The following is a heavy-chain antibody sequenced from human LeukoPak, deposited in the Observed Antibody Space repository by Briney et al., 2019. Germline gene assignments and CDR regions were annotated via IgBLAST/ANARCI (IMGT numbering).Heavy chain of an antibody. D-gene: IGHD5-18*01. Sequence: GGSLRLSCVASGFTFSSHWMSWVRQAPGKGLEWVANIVQDGSQKYYADSVKGRFTISRDNSKNTLYLQMNSLRAEDTAVYYCARGELDTAMATYLDYWGQGTLVTVSS. V-gene: IGHV3-7*03. CDR3: ARGELDTAMATYLDY. J-gene: IGHJ4*02. CDR1: GFTFSSHW. CDR2: IVQDGSQK.